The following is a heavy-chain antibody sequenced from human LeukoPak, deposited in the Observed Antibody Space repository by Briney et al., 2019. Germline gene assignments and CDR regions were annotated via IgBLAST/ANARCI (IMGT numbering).Heavy chain of an antibody. CDR2: INPSGGST. CDR3: ARAHPLLWFGELLQQQRYNWFDP. Sequence: ASVKVSCKASGYTFTSYYMHWVRQAPGQGLEWMGIINPSGGSTSYAQKFQGRVTMTRDTSTSTVYMELSSLRSEDTAVYYCARAHPLLWFGELLQQQRYNWFDPWGQGTLVTVSS. V-gene: IGHV1-46*03. D-gene: IGHD3-10*01. CDR1: GYTFTSYY. J-gene: IGHJ5*02.